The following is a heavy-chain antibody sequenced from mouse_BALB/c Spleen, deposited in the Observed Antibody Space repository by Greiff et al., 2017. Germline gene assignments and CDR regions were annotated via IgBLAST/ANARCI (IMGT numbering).Heavy chain of an antibody. Sequence: EVQVVESGGGLVKPGGSLKLSCAASGFTFSSYAMSWVRQTPEKRLEWVASISSGGSTYYPDSVKGRFTISRDNARNILYLQMSSLRSEDTAMYYCARVGYYAMDYWGQGTSVTVSS. V-gene: IGHV5-6-5*01. J-gene: IGHJ4*01. CDR3: ARVGYYAMDY. CDR2: ISSGGST. CDR1: GFTFSSYA.